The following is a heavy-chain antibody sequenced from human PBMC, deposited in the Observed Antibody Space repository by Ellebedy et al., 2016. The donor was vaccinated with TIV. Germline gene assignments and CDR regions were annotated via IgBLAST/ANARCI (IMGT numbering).Heavy chain of an antibody. CDR2: IKQDGSEK. V-gene: IGHV3-7*01. Sequence: GESLKISCAASGFTFGNYWMSWVRQAPGKGLEWVANIKQDGSEKYYVDSVKGRFSISRDNAKNSLYVQMNSLRDEDTAVYYCARDQWLGRAYYFDSWGQGTLVTVSS. J-gene: IGHJ4*02. D-gene: IGHD6-19*01. CDR3: ARDQWLGRAYYFDS. CDR1: GFTFGNYW.